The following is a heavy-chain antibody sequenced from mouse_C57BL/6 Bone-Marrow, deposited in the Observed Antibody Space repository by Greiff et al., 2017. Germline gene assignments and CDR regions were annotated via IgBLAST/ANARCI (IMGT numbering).Heavy chain of an antibody. J-gene: IGHJ2*01. Sequence: VQLKESGPELVKPGDSVKISCKASGYSFTGYFMNWVMQSHGKSLEWIGRINPYNGDTFYNQKFKGKATLTVDKSSSTAHMELRSLTSEDSAVYYCASSIYYYGSSYGYWGQGTTLTVSS. D-gene: IGHD1-1*01. CDR3: ASSIYYYGSSYGY. CDR1: GYSFTGYF. V-gene: IGHV1-20*01. CDR2: INPYNGDT.